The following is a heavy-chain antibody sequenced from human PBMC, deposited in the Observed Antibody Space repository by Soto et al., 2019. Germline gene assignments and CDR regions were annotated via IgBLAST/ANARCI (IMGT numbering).Heavy chain of an antibody. V-gene: IGHV2-5*02. CDR2: IYWDDDK. CDR3: AHSLGEVWFAP. D-gene: IGHD3-16*01. J-gene: IGHJ5*02. Sequence: QITLKESGPTLVKSTQTLTLTCTFSGFSLTTSGVGVGWIRQPPGKALEWLALIYWDDDKRYSPSLKSRLTITKDTPKNPVVLMMTNMDPVDTAKYYCAHSLGEVWFAPWGQGTLVTVSS. CDR1: GFSLTTSGVG.